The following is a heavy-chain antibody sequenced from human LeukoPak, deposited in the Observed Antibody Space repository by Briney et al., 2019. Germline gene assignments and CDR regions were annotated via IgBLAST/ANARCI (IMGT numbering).Heavy chain of an antibody. CDR1: GGSISSYY. Sequence: SETLSLTCAVSGGSISSYYWSWIRQPPGKGLEWIGYIYYSGSTNYNPSLKSRVTMSVDTSKNQFSLKLSSVTAADTAVYYCARHVGATPFDYWGQGTLVTVSS. V-gene: IGHV4-59*01. J-gene: IGHJ4*02. CDR3: ARHVGATPFDY. CDR2: IYYSGST. D-gene: IGHD1-26*01.